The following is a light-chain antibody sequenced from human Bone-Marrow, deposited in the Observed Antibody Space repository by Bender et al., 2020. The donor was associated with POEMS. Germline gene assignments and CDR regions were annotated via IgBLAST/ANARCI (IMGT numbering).Light chain of an antibody. CDR3: HSADSRRTYPYV. CDR2: KDS. J-gene: IGLJ1*01. Sequence: SSDLTQPPSVSVSPGQTARITCSGDILPKQYVYWYQHKPGQAPLLAILKDSERPPGIPDRFSGSRSGTTVTLTISGVQAEDEADYYCHSADSRRTYPYVFGTGTKVTVL. V-gene: IGLV3-25*03. CDR1: ILPKQY.